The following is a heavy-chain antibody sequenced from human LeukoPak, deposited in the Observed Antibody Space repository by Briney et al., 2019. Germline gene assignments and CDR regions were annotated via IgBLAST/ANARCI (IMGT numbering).Heavy chain of an antibody. CDR3: ARDADRLGPTSDY. J-gene: IGHJ4*02. CDR2: ITSDGSIT. Sequence: AGGSLRLSCAASGFAFSTYWMHWLRQAPGKGLVWVSGITSDGSITTYADSVKGRFNISRDNAKNTLFLQMNSLRAEDTAVYFCARDADRLGPTSDYSGQGTLVTVSS. CDR1: GFAFSTYW. V-gene: IGHV3-74*01. D-gene: IGHD1-26*01.